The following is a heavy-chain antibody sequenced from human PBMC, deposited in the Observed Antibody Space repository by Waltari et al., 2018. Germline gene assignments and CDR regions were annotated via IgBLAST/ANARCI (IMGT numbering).Heavy chain of an antibody. V-gene: IGHV3-30*02. CDR3: ANSIATQLGWFDP. CDR1: GFTFSSYG. D-gene: IGHD2-21*01. Sequence: QVQLVESGGGVVQPGGSLRLSCAASGFTFSSYGMHWVRQAPGKGLEWVAFIRYDGSNKNYADSVKGRVTISRDNSKNTLYLQMNSLRAEDTAVYYCANSIATQLGWFDPWGQGTLVTVSS. J-gene: IGHJ5*02. CDR2: IRYDGSNK.